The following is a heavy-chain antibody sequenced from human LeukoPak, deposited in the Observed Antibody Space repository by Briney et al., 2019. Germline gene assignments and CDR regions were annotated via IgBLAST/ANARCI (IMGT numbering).Heavy chain of an antibody. CDR1: GFTFSSYA. Sequence: PGGSLRLSCAASGFTFSSYAMSWVRQAPGKGLEWVSAISGSGGSTYYADSVKGRFTISRDNSKNTLYLQMNSLRAEDTAVFYCAKFRYDSSGYFDYWGQGTLVTVSS. V-gene: IGHV3-23*01. J-gene: IGHJ4*02. D-gene: IGHD3-22*01. CDR2: ISGSGGST. CDR3: AKFRYDSSGYFDY.